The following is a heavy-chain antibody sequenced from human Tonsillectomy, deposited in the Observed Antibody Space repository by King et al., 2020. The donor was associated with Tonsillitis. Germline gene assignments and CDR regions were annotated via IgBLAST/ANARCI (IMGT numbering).Heavy chain of an antibody. J-gene: IGHJ3*02. CDR3: AKDIGYGGIYPHGVFDI. D-gene: IGHD4-23*01. CDR2: IGWNSGNI. CDR1: GFTFDDYA. Sequence: VQLVESGGGLVQPGRSLRLSCAASGFTFDDYAMHWVRQAPGKGLEWVSGIGWNSGNIDYADSVKGRFTISRDNAKNSLYLQMYSLRAEDTALYYCAKDIGYGGIYPHGVFDIWGQGTMFTVSS. V-gene: IGHV3-9*01.